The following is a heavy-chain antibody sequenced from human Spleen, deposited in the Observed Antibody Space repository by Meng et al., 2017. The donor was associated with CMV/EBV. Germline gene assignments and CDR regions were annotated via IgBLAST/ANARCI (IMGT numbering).Heavy chain of an antibody. D-gene: IGHD5-12*01. CDR3: ATGGYDGSYYYALDV. CDR2: FIPGFGTP. J-gene: IGHJ6*02. CDR1: GYTFTSYG. V-gene: IGHV1-69*05. Sequence: SVQVSCKASGYTFTSYGINWVRQAPGQGLEWMGGFIPGFGTPDYAQRFQGRVTIITDESTTTAYMEMISLRSDDTAVYYCATGGYDGSYYYALDVWGQGTTVTVSS.